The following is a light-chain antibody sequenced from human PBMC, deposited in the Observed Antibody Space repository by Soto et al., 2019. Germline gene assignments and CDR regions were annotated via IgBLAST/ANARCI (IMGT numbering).Light chain of an antibody. V-gene: IGKV3-20*01. CDR3: QQYGNSPYT. CDR2: GAS. J-gene: IGKJ2*01. Sequence: EIVLTQSPGTLSLSPGERATLSCRASQSIANSYLAWYQQKPGQTPRLLIYGASDRATGIPDRFSGSGSGADFTLTISRLEPEDFAVYYCQQYGNSPYTFGQGTKLEIK. CDR1: QSIANSY.